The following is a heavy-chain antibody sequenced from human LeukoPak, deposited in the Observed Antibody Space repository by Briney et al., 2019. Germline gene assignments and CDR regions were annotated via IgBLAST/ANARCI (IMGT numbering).Heavy chain of an antibody. CDR2: ISGSGGST. J-gene: IGHJ3*02. D-gene: IGHD3-9*01. CDR1: GFTFSSYA. Sequence: GGSLRLSCAASGFTFSSYAMSWVRQAPGKGLEWVSAISGSGGSTYYADSVKGRSTISRDNSKNTLYLQMNSLRAEDTAVYYCAILHWGSRYFDWLFSADAFDIWGQGTMVTVSS. V-gene: IGHV3-23*01. CDR3: AILHWGSRYFDWLFSADAFDI.